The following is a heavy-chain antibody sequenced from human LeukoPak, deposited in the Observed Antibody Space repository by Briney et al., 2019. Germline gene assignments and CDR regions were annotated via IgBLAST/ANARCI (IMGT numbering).Heavy chain of an antibody. CDR1: GYTFTSYY. CDR2: INPSGGST. J-gene: IGHJ4*02. D-gene: IGHD3-10*01. V-gene: IGHV1-46*01. CDR3: ARTEYFGSGMYHHLDY. Sequence: GASVKVSCKASGYTFTSYYMHWVRQAPGQGLEWMGIINPSGGSTSYAQKFQGRVTMTRDTSTSTVYMELSSLRSEDTAVYYCARTEYFGSGMYHHLDYWGQGTLVTVSS.